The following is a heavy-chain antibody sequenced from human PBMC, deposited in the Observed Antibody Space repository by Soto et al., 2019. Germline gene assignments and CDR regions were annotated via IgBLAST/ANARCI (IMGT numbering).Heavy chain of an antibody. J-gene: IGHJ4*02. CDR2: ISPFTGDT. Sequence: PSVKVSCKTSGYSFTNYGINWVRQAPGQGLEWMGWISPFTGDTHYTQSLQGRITVTTDTSTNTAYMELRSLRSADTAVYYCARSCSGGSCHSAYWGQGXLVTVYS. D-gene: IGHD2-15*01. CDR1: GYSFTNYG. CDR3: ARSCSGGSCHSAY. V-gene: IGHV1-18*04.